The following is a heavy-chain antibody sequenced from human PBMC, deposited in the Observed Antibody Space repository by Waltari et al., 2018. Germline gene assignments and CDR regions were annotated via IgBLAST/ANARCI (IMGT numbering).Heavy chain of an antibody. Sequence: QITLKESGPTLVKPTQHLPLTCPFSGFSLSTSGVGVGWIRQPPGKALEWLALIYWNDDKRYSPSLKSRLTITKDTSKNQVVLTMTNMDPVDTATYYCARTPAGEYYFDYWGQGTLVTVSS. D-gene: IGHD3-16*01. CDR2: IYWNDDK. J-gene: IGHJ4*02. CDR1: GFSLSTSGVG. V-gene: IGHV2-5*01. CDR3: ARTPAGEYYFDY.